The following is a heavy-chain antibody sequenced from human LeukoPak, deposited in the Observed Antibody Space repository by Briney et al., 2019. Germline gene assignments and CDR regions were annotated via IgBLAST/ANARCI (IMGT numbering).Heavy chain of an antibody. V-gene: IGHV3-7*01. CDR2: IKQDGSEK. D-gene: IGHD3-10*01. J-gene: IGHJ4*02. CDR1: GFTFSSYW. CDR3: ARTMVRGVCDY. Sequence: GGSLRLSCAASGFTFSSYWMSWVRQAPGKGLEWVAKIKQDGSEKYYVDSVKGRFTISRDNAKNSLYLQMNSLRAEDTAVYYCARTMVRGVCDYWGQGTLVTVSS.